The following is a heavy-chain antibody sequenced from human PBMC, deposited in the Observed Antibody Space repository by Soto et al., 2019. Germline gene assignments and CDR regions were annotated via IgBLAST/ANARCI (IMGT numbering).Heavy chain of an antibody. V-gene: IGHV4-31*03. Sequence: QVQLQESGPGLVKLSQTLYLTCTVSGGSISSDDYYWSWIRQHPGKGLEWIGYIYYSGSTYYNPSLKSRVTISVDTSKNQFSLKLSSVTAADTAVYYCARWWSGSRQGFDPWGQGTLVTVSS. D-gene: IGHD3-3*01. J-gene: IGHJ5*02. CDR1: GGSISSDDYY. CDR2: IYYSGST. CDR3: ARWWSGSRQGFDP.